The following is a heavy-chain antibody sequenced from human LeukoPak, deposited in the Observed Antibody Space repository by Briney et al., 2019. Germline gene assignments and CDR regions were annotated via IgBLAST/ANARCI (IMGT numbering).Heavy chain of an antibody. CDR3: AKEAIDSTWTPRGSLTSLTYYFDY. J-gene: IGHJ4*02. D-gene: IGHD3-10*01. Sequence: PGGSLRLSCAASGFTFSSYGMHWVRQAPGKGLEWVAFIRCDGSNKYYADSVKGRFTISRDNSKNTLYLQMNSLRAEGTAVYYCAKEAIDSTWTPRGSLTSLTYYFDYWGQGTLVTVSS. V-gene: IGHV3-30*02. CDR2: IRCDGSNK. CDR1: GFTFSSYG.